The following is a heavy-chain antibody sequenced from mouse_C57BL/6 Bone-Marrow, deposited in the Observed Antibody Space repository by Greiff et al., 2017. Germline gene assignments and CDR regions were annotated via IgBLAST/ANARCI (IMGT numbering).Heavy chain of an antibody. CDR2: ISSGGSYT. CDR1: GFTFSSYG. Sequence: EVKLVESGGDLVKPGGSLKLSCAASGFTFSSYGMSWVRPTPDKRLEWVATISSGGSYTYYPDSVQGRFTISRDNAKNTLYLQMSSLKSEDTAMYYCARAVYYGTAWFAYWGQGTLVTVSA. CDR3: ARAVYYGTAWFAY. V-gene: IGHV5-6*01. J-gene: IGHJ3*01. D-gene: IGHD2-1*01.